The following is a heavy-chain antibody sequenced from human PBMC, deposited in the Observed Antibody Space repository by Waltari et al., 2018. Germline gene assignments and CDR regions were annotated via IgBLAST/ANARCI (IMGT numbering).Heavy chain of an antibody. CDR2: ISGSGGST. D-gene: IGHD2-2*02. CDR3: AKQVVPAAIRSGPWFDP. J-gene: IGHJ5*02. Sequence: EVQLLESGGGLVQPGGSLRLSCAASGFTFSSYAMSWVRQAPGRGLAWVSAISGSGGSTYYADSVKGRFTISRDNSKNTLYLQMNSLRAEDTAVYYCAKQVVPAAIRSGPWFDPWGQGTLVTVSS. CDR1: GFTFSSYA. V-gene: IGHV3-23*01.